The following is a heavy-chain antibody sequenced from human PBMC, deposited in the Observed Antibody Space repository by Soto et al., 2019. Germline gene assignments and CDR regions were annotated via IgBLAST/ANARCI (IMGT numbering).Heavy chain of an antibody. CDR3: AKNAYYDILTGYRSYFDY. J-gene: IGHJ4*02. Sequence: GGSLRLSCAASGFTFSSYAMSWVRQAPGKGLEWVSAISGTGGSTYYEDSVKGRFTISRDNSKNTLYLQMNSLRAEDTDVYYCAKNAYYDILTGYRSYFDYWGQGTLVTVSS. CDR1: GFTFSSYA. V-gene: IGHV3-23*01. D-gene: IGHD3-9*01. CDR2: ISGTGGST.